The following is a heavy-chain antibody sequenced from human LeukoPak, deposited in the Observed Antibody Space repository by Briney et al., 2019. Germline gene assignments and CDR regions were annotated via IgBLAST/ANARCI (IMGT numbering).Heavy chain of an antibody. J-gene: IGHJ4*02. D-gene: IGHD3-9*01. V-gene: IGHV1-69*13. CDR1: GGTFSSYA. CDR2: IIPIFGTA. CDR3: ARADFDWLPHYHY. Sequence: ASVNVSCKASGGTFSSYAISWVRQAPGQGLEWMGGIIPIFGTANYAQKFQGRVTITADESTSTAYMELSSLRSEDTALYYCARADFDWLPHYHYWGQGTLVTVSS.